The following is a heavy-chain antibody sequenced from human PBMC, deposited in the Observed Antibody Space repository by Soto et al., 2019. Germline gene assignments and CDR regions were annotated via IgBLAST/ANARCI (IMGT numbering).Heavy chain of an antibody. CDR1: GFTFSSYA. Sequence: QVQLVESGGGVVQPGRSLRLSCAASGFTFSSYAMHWVRQAPGKGLEWVAVISYDGSNKYYADSVKGRFTISRDNSKNTRYLQMNSLRAEDTAVYYCARGPRRGPPGVVVTAPPWFDPWGQGTLVTVSS. CDR3: ARGPRRGPPGVVVTAPPWFDP. J-gene: IGHJ5*02. V-gene: IGHV3-30-3*01. D-gene: IGHD2-21*02. CDR2: ISYDGSNK.